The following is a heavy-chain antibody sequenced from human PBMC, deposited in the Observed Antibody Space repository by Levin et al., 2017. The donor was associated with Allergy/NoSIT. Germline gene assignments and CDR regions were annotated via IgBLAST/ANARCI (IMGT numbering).Heavy chain of an antibody. J-gene: IGHJ4*02. D-gene: IGHD4-23*01. CDR3: AKASGGGNSILFDY. V-gene: IGHV3-23*01. CDR1: GFTFSSYV. Sequence: GGSLRLSCAASGFTFSSYVMTWVRQAPGKGLEWLSAISASADTTYYADSVKGRFTISRDNSKTTLYLQMNSLRADDTAIYYCAKASGGGNSILFDYWGQGTLVTVSS. CDR2: ISASADTT.